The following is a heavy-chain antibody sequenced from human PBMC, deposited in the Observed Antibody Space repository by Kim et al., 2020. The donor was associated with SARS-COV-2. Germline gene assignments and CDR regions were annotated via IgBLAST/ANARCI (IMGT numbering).Heavy chain of an antibody. J-gene: IGHJ4*02. CDR1: GFTFSSYA. V-gene: IGHV3-23*01. D-gene: IGHD3-3*02. CDR3: AKFRTFLEWPYYFDY. CDR2: ISGSGGST. Sequence: GGSLRLSCAASGFTFSSYAMSWVRQAPGKGLEWVSAISGSGGSTYYADSVKGRFTISRDNSKNTLYLQMNSLRAEDTAVYYCAKFRTFLEWPYYFDYWGQGTLVTVSS.